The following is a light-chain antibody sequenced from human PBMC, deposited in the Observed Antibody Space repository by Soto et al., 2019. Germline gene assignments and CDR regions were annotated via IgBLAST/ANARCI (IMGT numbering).Light chain of an antibody. CDR2: KAS. Sequence: DLQLTQSPSPLSGPAVDICTIXCRASQTISSWLAWYQQKPGKAPKLLIYKASTLKSGVPSRFSGSGSGTEFTLTISSLQPDDFATYYCQHYNSYSEAFGQGTKV. CDR1: QTISSW. V-gene: IGKV1-5*03. J-gene: IGKJ1*01. CDR3: QHYNSYSEA.